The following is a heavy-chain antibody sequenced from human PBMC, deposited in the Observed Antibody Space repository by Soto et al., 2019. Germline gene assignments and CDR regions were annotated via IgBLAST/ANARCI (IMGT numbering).Heavy chain of an antibody. V-gene: IGHV3-23*01. D-gene: IGHD3-22*01. CDR3: AKYYYDTSGYYTPLDY. CDR1: GFTFSSYA. CDR2: ISGSGGST. Sequence: EVQLLESGGGLVQPGGSLRLSCAASGFTFSSYAMSWVRQAPGKGLEWVSAISGSGGSTYYAASVKGRFTISRDYSKNKLYLQMNSLRVEDTAVYYCAKYYYDTSGYYTPLDYWGQGTLVTVSS. J-gene: IGHJ4*02.